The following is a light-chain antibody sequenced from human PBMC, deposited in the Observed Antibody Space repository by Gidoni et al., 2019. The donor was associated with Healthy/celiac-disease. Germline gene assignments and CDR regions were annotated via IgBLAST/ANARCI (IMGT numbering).Light chain of an antibody. CDR1: QSISSY. J-gene: IGKJ5*01. CDR3: QQSYSTPRT. CDR2: AAS. V-gene: IGKV1-39*01. Sequence: DLQMTQFPSSLSASVGDRVTITCRARQSISSYLNWYQQKPGKAPKLLIYAASSLQSGVPSRFSGSGSGTDFTLTISSLQPEDFATYYCQQSYSTPRTFGQGTRLEIK.